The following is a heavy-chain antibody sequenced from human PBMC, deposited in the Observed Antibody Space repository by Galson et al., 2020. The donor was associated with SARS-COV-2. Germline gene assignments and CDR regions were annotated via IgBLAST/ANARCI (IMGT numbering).Heavy chain of an antibody. CDR2: ISHTGST. CDR3: AKTWNAGYLDP. J-gene: IGHJ5*02. D-gene: IGHD1-1*01. Sequence: SETLSLTCSVSGDSISQYFWSWIRQLPGMGLEWIAYISHTGSTKSNPSLKSRLTISMDASKNQISLTLTSVTTADTAIYYCAKTWNAGYLDPWGQGTLVTVSS. CDR1: GDSISQYF. V-gene: IGHV4-59*01.